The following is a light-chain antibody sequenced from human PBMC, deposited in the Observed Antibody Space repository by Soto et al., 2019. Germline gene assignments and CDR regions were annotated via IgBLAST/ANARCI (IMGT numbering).Light chain of an antibody. CDR3: CSYAGSYTFV. CDR1: SSDVGGYNY. CDR2: DVS. V-gene: IGLV2-11*01. J-gene: IGLJ2*01. Sequence: QSALTQPRSVSGSPGQSVTISCTGTSSDVGGYNYVSWYQQHPGKAPKLMIYDVSKRPSGVPDRFSGSKSGNTASLTISGLQAEDEADYDCCSYAGSYTFVFGGGTQLTVL.